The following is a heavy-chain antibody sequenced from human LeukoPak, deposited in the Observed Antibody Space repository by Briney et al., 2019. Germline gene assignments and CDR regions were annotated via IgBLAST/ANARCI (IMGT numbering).Heavy chain of an antibody. J-gene: IGHJ4*02. CDR3: AKDFVSLEFFNEAAFDY. CDR1: GFTFSDYG. D-gene: IGHD3-3*01. V-gene: IGHV3-30*02. CDR2: IRYDGSNK. Sequence: GGSPRLSCATSGFTFSDYGMHWVRQAPGKGLEWMAFIRYDGSNKYYADSVKGRFTISRDNSKNTLYLQMNSLRAEDTAVYYCAKDFVSLEFFNEAAFDYWGQGTLVTVSS.